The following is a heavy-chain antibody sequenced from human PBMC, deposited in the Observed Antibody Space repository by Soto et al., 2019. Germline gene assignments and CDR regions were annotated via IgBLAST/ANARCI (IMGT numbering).Heavy chain of an antibody. CDR1: GGSISSSSYY. D-gene: IGHD3-22*01. CDR2: IYYSGST. CDR3: ARMTGSMIVVVPQSDWFDP. J-gene: IGHJ5*02. Sequence: PSETLSLTCAVSGGSISSSSYYWGWIRQPPGKGLEWIGSIYYSGSTYYNPSLKSRVTISVDTSKNQFSLKLSSVTAADTAVYYFARMTGSMIVVVPQSDWFDPWGQGTLVTVSS. V-gene: IGHV4-39*01.